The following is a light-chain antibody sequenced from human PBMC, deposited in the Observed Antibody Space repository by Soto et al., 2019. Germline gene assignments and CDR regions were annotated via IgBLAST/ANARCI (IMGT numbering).Light chain of an antibody. CDR1: QSVSTY. CDR3: QQRSSWPVT. CDR2: DAS. J-gene: IGKJ1*01. Sequence: EIVLTQSPATLSLSPGERATLSCRASQSVSTYLAWYQQKPGQAPRLLIYDASSRATGIPARFSGSGSGTEFTLTFSSLEPEDFAVYYCQQRSSWPVTFGQGTRVEIK. V-gene: IGKV3-11*01.